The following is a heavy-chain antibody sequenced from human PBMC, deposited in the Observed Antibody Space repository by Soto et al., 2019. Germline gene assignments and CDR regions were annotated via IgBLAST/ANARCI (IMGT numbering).Heavy chain of an antibody. CDR3: ARLTYSYGYYYYYGMDV. CDR1: GGSISSYY. CDR2: IYYSGST. D-gene: IGHD5-18*01. V-gene: IGHV4-59*08. Sequence: SETLSLTCTVSGGSISSYYWSWIRQPPGKGLEWIGYIYYSGSTNYNPSLKSRVTVSVDTSKNQFSLKLSSVTAADTAVYYCARLTYSYGYYYYYGMDVWGQGTTVTVSS. J-gene: IGHJ6*02.